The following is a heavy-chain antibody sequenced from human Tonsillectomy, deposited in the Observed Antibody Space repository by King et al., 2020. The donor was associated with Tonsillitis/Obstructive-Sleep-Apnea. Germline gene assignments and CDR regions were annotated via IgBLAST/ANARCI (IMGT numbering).Heavy chain of an antibody. V-gene: IGHV3-20*04. CDR3: AKNYGDPEY. CDR2: INWNGDST. Sequence: VQLVESGGGVVRPGGSLRLSCAASVFTFGDFGMSWVRQAPGKGLEWVSGINWNGDSTHYADSVKGRFAIFRDNAKKSLYLQMSSLRAEDTAFYYCAKNYGDPEYWGQGTLVTVSS. J-gene: IGHJ4*02. CDR1: VFTFGDFG. D-gene: IGHD4-17*01.